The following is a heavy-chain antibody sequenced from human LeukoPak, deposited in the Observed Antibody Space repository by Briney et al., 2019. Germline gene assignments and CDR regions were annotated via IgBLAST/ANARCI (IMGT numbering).Heavy chain of an antibody. V-gene: IGHV3-11*01. J-gene: IGHJ4*02. CDR1: GFTFSDYY. D-gene: IGHD6-13*01. CDR3: ARVSEDSSSWYDY. Sequence: GGSLRLSCAASGFTFSDYYMSWIRQAPGKGLEWVSYISSSGTTIYYADSVRGRFTISRDNAKNSLYLQMNSLRAEDTALYHCARVSEDSSSWYDYWGQGTLVTVSS. CDR2: ISSSGTTI.